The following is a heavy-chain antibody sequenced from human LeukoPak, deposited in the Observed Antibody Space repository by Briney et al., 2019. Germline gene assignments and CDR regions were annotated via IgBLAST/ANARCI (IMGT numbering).Heavy chain of an antibody. V-gene: IGHV1-2*02. J-gene: IGHJ5*02. CDR1: GYTFTGYY. Sequence: ASVKVSCKASGYTFTGYYMHWVRQAPGQGLESMGWINPNSGGTNYAQKFQGRVTMTRDTSISTAYMELSRLRSDDTAVYYCARDGGYCSSTSCYRSWFDPWGQGTLVTVSS. D-gene: IGHD2-2*01. CDR2: INPNSGGT. CDR3: ARDGGYCSSTSCYRSWFDP.